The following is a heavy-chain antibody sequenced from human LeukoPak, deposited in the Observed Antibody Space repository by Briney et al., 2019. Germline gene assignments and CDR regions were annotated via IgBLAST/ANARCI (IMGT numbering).Heavy chain of an antibody. V-gene: IGHV3-23*01. Sequence: GGSLRLSCAAFEFTFSRYAMTWVRQAPGKGLQWVSAISGSGGSTYYADSVKGRFTISRDNSKNTLYLQMNSLRVEDTAVYYCTRGGSVPATRSFDYWGQGTLVTVSS. J-gene: IGHJ4*02. D-gene: IGHD6-19*01. CDR1: EFTFSRYA. CDR2: ISGSGGST. CDR3: TRGGSVPATRSFDY.